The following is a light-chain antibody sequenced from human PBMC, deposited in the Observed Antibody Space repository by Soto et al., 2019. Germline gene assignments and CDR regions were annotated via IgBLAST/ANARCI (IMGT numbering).Light chain of an antibody. CDR1: QGIRND. Sequence: AIQMTQSPSSLSASVGDRVTITCRASQGIRNDLGWYQQKPGKAPKFLIYAASSLQSGVPSRFSGSGSGTDFTLTSSSLHPEDFATYYCLQAYNYPWTFGQGTKVEIK. CDR2: AAS. CDR3: LQAYNYPWT. V-gene: IGKV1-6*01. J-gene: IGKJ1*01.